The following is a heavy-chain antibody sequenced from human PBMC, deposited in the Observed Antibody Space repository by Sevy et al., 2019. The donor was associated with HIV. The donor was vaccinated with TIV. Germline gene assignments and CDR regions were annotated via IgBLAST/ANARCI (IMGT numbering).Heavy chain of an antibody. CDR1: GFTFSKYP. Sequence: GGSLRLSCVVSGFTFSKYPMNWVRQAPGKGLEWVSSISSSSNYIYCGDSVKGRFTSSRDNAKNSLYLQMNSLRADDTAVYYCVRDGGCSSSSCLLYFDYWGQGILVTVSS. CDR3: VRDGGCSSSSCLLYFDY. D-gene: IGHD2-15*01. J-gene: IGHJ4*02. CDR2: ISSSSNYI. V-gene: IGHV3-21*01.